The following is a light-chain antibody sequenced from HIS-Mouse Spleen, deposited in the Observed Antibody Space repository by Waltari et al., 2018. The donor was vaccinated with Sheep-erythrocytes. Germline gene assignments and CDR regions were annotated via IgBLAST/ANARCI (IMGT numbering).Light chain of an antibody. CDR1: KLGDKY. Sequence: SYELTQPPSVSVSPGQTASITCAGDKLGDKYACWYQQKPGQSPVVVIYNGRKRPSGIPGRFSAANSGNTATLTISGTQAMDEADYYCQAWDSSTAVFGGGTKLTVL. CDR2: NGR. CDR3: QAWDSSTAV. J-gene: IGLJ2*01. V-gene: IGLV3-1*01.